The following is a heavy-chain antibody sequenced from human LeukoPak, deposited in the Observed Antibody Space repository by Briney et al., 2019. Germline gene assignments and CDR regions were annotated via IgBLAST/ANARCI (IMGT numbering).Heavy chain of an antibody. CDR2: ISYDGSNK. V-gene: IGHV3-30*03. CDR1: GFTFSSYG. Sequence: GGSLRLSCAASGFTFSSYGMHWVRQAPGKGLEWVAVISYDGSNKYYADSVKGRFTIPRDNSKNTLYLQMNSLRAEDTAVYYCARARGYSYGLDYWGQGTLVTVSS. D-gene: IGHD5-18*01. CDR3: ARARGYSYGLDY. J-gene: IGHJ4*02.